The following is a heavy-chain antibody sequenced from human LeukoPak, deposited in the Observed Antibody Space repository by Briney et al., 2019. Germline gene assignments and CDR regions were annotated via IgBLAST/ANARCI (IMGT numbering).Heavy chain of an antibody. J-gene: IGHJ4*02. V-gene: IGHV1-2*02. CDR2: INRNNGGT. D-gene: IGHD2-15*01. Sequence: ASAKVSCKASKFSFIGYYVHWVRQAPGQGLEWMGWINRNNGGTNYAQMFQGRVTMTRDTSISTAYMELSRLRFDDTAVYYCVSGQEIVLLDYWGQGTLVTVSS. CDR3: VSGQEIVLLDY. CDR1: KFSFIGYY.